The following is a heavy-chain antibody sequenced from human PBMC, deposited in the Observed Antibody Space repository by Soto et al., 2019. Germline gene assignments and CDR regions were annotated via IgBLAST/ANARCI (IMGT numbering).Heavy chain of an antibody. D-gene: IGHD3-9*01. J-gene: IGHJ4*02. CDR2: ISYDGSNK. CDR3: ARDHDILTGYFLFAY. CDR1: GFTFSSYA. V-gene: IGHV3-30-3*01. Sequence: GGSLRLSCAASGFTFSSYAMHWVRQAPGKGLEWVAVISYDGSNKYYADSVKGRFTISRDNSKNTLYLQMNSLRAEDTAVYYCARDHDILTGYFLFAYWGQGTLVTVSS.